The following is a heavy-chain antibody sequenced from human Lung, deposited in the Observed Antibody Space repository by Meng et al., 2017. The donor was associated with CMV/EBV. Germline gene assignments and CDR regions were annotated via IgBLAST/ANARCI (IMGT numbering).Heavy chain of an antibody. CDR3: ARDKSGPFTIPYYYYGMDV. J-gene: IGHJ6*02. V-gene: IGHV3-48*04. CDR1: GFTFSSYG. CDR2: ISSSGDII. D-gene: IGHD3-3*01. Sequence: GGSLRLSCAASGFTFSSYGMHWVRQAPGKGLEWVSYISSSGDIIYYADSVKGRFSISRDNAKNSLYLQMSSLRADDTAVYYCARDKSGPFTIPYYYYGMDVWGQGXTVTVSS.